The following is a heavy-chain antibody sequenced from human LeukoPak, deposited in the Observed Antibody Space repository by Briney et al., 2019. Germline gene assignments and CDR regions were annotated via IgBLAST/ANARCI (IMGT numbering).Heavy chain of an antibody. CDR2: IYHSGST. CDR1: GGSIGSGGYS. J-gene: IGHJ5*02. D-gene: IGHD3-3*01. Sequence: SQTLSLTCAVSGGSIGSGGYSWSWIRQPPGKGLEWIGYIYHSGSTYYNPSLKSRVTISVDRSKNQFSLKLNSMTAADTAVYYCARAFGVVINGGYFDPWGQGTLVTVSS. CDR3: ARAFGVVINGGYFDP. V-gene: IGHV4-30-2*01.